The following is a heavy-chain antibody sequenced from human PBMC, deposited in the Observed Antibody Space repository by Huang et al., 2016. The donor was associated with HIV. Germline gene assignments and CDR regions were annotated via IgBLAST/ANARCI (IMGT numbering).Heavy chain of an antibody. CDR1: GGSISTHY. CDR3: ARDHHDFWRGYRRMYFFDH. V-gene: IGHV4-59*11. CDR2: IDYSGIT. Sequence: QVQLQESGPGLVKPSETLSLTCTVSGGSISTHYWSWIRQPPGKGLELIGSIDYSGITHYSPSLKSRVTILLDTSKNQFSLRVNSVTAADTAMYYCARDHHDFWRGYRRMYFFDHWGQGTLVTVSS. D-gene: IGHD3-3*01. J-gene: IGHJ4*02.